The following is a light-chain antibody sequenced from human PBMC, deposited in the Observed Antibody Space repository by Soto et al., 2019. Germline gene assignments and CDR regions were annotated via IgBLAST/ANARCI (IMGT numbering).Light chain of an antibody. CDR3: QLTYSPPAT. Sequence: DIRMTQSPSSLSASVGDRVTIACRASQSIDTHLNWYQQHPGKAPNALIYEASNLQSGVPSRFSGSGSGTDFTLTISGLQPDDSATYYCQLTYSPPATFGQGTKVEIK. CDR2: EAS. V-gene: IGKV1-39*01. CDR1: QSIDTH. J-gene: IGKJ1*01.